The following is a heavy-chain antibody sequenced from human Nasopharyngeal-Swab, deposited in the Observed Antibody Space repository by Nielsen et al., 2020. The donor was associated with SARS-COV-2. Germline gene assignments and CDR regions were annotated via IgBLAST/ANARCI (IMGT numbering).Heavy chain of an antibody. CDR2: IIPIFGTA. CDR3: ARYIVVVPAAIPGHYGMDV. J-gene: IGHJ6*02. Sequence: SVKVSCKASGGTFSSYAISWVRQGPGQGLEWMGGIIPIFGTANYAQKFQGRVTITADKSTSTAYMELSSLRSEDTAVYYCARYIVVVPAAIPGHYGMDVWGQGTTVTVSS. D-gene: IGHD2-2*01. V-gene: IGHV1-69*06. CDR1: GGTFSSYA.